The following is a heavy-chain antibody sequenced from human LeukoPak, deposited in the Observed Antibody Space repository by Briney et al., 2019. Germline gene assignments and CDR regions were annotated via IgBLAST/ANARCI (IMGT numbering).Heavy chain of an antibody. CDR2: ISAYNGNT. V-gene: IGHV1-18*04. CDR3: ARDEITMVRGSSVY. Sequence: SVRVCCKASGYMFTSSGIGWMRHAPGKGLEWIGWISAYNGNTNYAQKLQGRVTMTTDTSTSTAYMELRSLRSDDTAVYYCARDEITMVRGSSVYWGQGTLVTVSS. CDR1: GYMFTSSG. D-gene: IGHD3-10*01. J-gene: IGHJ4*02.